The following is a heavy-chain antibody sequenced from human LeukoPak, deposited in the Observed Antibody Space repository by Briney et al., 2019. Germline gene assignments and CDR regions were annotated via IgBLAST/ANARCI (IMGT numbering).Heavy chain of an antibody. CDR3: ASSLTPSDYDFWSGYYTGGY. CDR2: ISGSGGST. Sequence: GGTLRLSCAASGFTFSSYGMSWVRQAPGKGLEWVSAISGSGGSTYYADSVKGRFTISRDNSKNTLYLQMNSLRAEDTAVYYCASSLTPSDYDFWSGYYTGGYWGQGTLVTVSS. V-gene: IGHV3-23*01. CDR1: GFTFSSYG. D-gene: IGHD3-3*01. J-gene: IGHJ4*02.